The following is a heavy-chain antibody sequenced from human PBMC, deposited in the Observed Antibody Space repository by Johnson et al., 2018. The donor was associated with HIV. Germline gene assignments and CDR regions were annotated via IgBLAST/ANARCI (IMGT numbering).Heavy chain of an antibody. V-gene: IGHV3-23*04. CDR1: GFTVSSNYA. Sequence: VQLVESGGGLVQPGGSLRLSCAASGFTVSSNYAMSWVRQAPGKGLEWVSAISGSGANTYYADSVKDRFTISRDNAKNSLHLQMNSLKTEDTAVYYCATSINRLWSSSGWTNFWAFDIWGQGTMVTVSS. CDR3: ATSINRLWSSSGWTNFWAFDI. J-gene: IGHJ3*02. D-gene: IGHD6-19*01. CDR2: ISGSGANT.